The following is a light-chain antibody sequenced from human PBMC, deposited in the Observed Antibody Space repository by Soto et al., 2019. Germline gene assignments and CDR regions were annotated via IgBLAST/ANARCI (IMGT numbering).Light chain of an antibody. Sequence: EIVMTQSPVTLSVSPGERTTLSCRASQSVSSNLAWYQQRPGQAPRLLIYDASTRATGIPSRFSGSGSGTEFTLTISNLQSEDFAVYHCQQYDKWPRTFGQGTKVDIK. CDR1: QSVSSN. V-gene: IGKV3-15*01. CDR2: DAS. CDR3: QQYDKWPRT. J-gene: IGKJ1*01.